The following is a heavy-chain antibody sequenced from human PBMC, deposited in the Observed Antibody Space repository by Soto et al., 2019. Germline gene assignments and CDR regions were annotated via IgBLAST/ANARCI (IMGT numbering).Heavy chain of an antibody. D-gene: IGHD5-12*01. CDR3: AREKIGWLQDC. CDR2: IYHSGTT. CDR1: GYSFSSDYY. J-gene: IGHJ4*02. Sequence: SETLSLTCAVSGYSFSSDYYWAWIRQPPGKGLEWIGNIYHSGTTFYNPSLKSRVTMSIDTSKNQFSLKLTSVTAADTAVYYCAREKIGWLQDCWGQGTLVT. V-gene: IGHV4-38-2*02.